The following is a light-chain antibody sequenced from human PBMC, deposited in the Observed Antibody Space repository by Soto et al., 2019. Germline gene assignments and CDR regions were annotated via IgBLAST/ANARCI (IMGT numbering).Light chain of an antibody. V-gene: IGLV1-44*01. CDR1: SSNIGSNA. J-gene: IGLJ2*01. Sequence: QSVLTQPPSASGTPGQRVTISCSGSSSNIGSNAVNWYQHIPGTAPKLLIYSNNQRPSGVPDRFSGPKSGTSASLAISGLQSEDEADYYCAAWDGSLSAVVFGGGTKVTVL. CDR2: SNN. CDR3: AAWDGSLSAVV.